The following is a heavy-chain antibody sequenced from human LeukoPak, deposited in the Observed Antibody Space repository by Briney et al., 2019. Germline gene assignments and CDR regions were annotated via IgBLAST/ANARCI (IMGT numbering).Heavy chain of an antibody. D-gene: IGHD3/OR15-3a*01. CDR1: GGFVTSQEYY. CDR3: AAYDVSTGRPLDP. V-gene: IGHV4-39*01. Sequence: SDTLSLTCSVSGGFVTSQEYYWPWIRQPPGRGLEWIGAAFYGGSTYYNPSLKSRATISVDTSQNQFSLKLTSVTAADTAAFYCAAYDVSTGRPLDPWGQGTLVTVSS. J-gene: IGHJ5*02. CDR2: AFYGGST.